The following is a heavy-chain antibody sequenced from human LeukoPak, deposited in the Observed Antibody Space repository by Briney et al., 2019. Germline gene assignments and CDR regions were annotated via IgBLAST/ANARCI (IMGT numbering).Heavy chain of an antibody. Sequence: GESLKISCKGSGYSFTSYWIGWVRQMPGKGLEWMGIIYPADSDTRYSPSFQGQVTISADKSISTAYLQWSSLKASDTAMYYCARQYCSGGSCYSYWYFDLWGRGTLVTVSS. CDR1: GYSFTSYW. CDR3: ARQYCSGGSCYSYWYFDL. CDR2: IYPADSDT. J-gene: IGHJ2*01. D-gene: IGHD2-15*01. V-gene: IGHV5-51*01.